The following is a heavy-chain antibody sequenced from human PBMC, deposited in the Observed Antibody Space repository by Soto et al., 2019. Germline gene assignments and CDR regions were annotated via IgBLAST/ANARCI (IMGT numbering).Heavy chain of an antibody. V-gene: IGHV4-34*01. CDR1: CGSVIGYY. J-gene: IGHJ6*02. CDR3: AIAAILDYHYAMDV. Sequence: SGTLSLTGAVYCGSVIGYYWTWIRQPPGKGLEWIGEINHSGTINFNPSLKSRLTISLDTSKKRFALKLSSVTDADTAAYYCAIAAILDYHYAMDVWGQGTTVTVSS. CDR2: INHSGTI. D-gene: IGHD2-2*01.